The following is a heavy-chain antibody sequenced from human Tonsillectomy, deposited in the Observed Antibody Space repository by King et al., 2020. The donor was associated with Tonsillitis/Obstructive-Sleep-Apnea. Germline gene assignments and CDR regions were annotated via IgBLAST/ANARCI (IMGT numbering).Heavy chain of an antibody. CDR2: ITTYNGAT. Sequence: QLVQSGNEVKKPGASVMVSCEASGYTFTDYGIAWVRQAPGQGLQWMGWITTYNGATDYAPNFQDRVTMTTDTSTTTAYMELRSLRSDDTAVYYCARGPLGFWSSYPNWFDPWGQGTLVIVSS. D-gene: IGHD3-16*02. J-gene: IGHJ5*02. CDR1: GYTFTDYG. CDR3: ARGPLGFWSSYPNWFDP. V-gene: IGHV1-18*01.